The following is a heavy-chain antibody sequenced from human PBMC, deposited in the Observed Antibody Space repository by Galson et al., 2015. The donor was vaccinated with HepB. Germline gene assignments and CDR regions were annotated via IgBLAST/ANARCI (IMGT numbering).Heavy chain of an antibody. V-gene: IGHV3-7*03. D-gene: IGHD1-26*01. CDR2: IKQDGSEK. CDR1: GFTFSSYW. J-gene: IGHJ4*02. CDR3: ARDKIVGATYFDY. Sequence: SLRLSCAASGFTFSSYWMSWVRQAPGKGLEWVANIKQDGSEKDHVDSVAGRFTISRDNAKNSLYLHMNSLRAEDTAVYYCARDKIVGATYFDYWGQGTLVTVSS.